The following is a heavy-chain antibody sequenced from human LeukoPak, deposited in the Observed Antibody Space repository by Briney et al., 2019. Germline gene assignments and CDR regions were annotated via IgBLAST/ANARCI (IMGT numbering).Heavy chain of an antibody. CDR3: VRESCSGGSCTYDPFDI. J-gene: IGHJ3*02. V-gene: IGHV3-30-3*01. CDR1: GFTFSSYS. D-gene: IGHD2-15*01. CDR2: MSVNGVNK. Sequence: GGSLRLSCVASGFTFSSYSIHWVRRVPGKGLEWVAVMSVNGVNKYYADSVRGRFTVSRDISKNTQFLQMNSLRFEDTAVYFCVRESCSGGSCTYDPFDIWGHGTMVTVST.